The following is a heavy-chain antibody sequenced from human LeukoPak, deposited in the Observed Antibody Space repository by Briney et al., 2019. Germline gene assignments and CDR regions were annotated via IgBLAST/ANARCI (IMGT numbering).Heavy chain of an antibody. CDR2: INHSGST. V-gene: IGHV4-34*01. CDR3: ARGALLWFGELGTAFDY. J-gene: IGHJ4*02. CDR1: GGSFSGYY. D-gene: IGHD3-10*01. Sequence: SETLSLTCAVYGGSFSGYYWSWIRQPPGKGLEWIGEINHSGSTNYNPSLKSRVTISVDTSKNQFSLKLSSVTAADTAVYYCARGALLWFGELGTAFDYWGQGTLVTVSS.